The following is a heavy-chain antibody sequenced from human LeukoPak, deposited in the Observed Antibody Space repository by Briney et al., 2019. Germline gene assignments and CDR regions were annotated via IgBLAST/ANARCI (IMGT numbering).Heavy chain of an antibody. Sequence: GGSLRLSCAASGFTFSSYAMSWVSQAPGKGLEWVSAISGSGGSTYYADSVKGRFTISRDNSKNTLYLQMNGLRAEDTAVYYCAKDPRGYSPYYFDYWGQGTLVTVSS. CDR2: ISGSGGST. V-gene: IGHV3-23*01. CDR3: AKDPRGYSPYYFDY. CDR1: GFTFSSYA. J-gene: IGHJ4*02. D-gene: IGHD5-18*01.